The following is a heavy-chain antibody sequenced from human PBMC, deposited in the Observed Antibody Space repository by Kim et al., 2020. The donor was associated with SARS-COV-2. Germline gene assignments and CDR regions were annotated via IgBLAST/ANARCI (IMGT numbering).Heavy chain of an antibody. D-gene: IGHD2-21*02. CDR2: ISSSGSTI. Sequence: GGSLRLSCAASGFTFSDYYMSWIRQAPGKGLEWVSYISSSGSTIYYADSVKGRFTISRDNAKNSLYLQMNSLRAEDTAVYYCASADLAYCGGDCYYDYWGQGTLVTVSS. CDR1: GFTFSDYY. J-gene: IGHJ4*02. V-gene: IGHV3-11*01. CDR3: ASADLAYCGGDCYYDY.